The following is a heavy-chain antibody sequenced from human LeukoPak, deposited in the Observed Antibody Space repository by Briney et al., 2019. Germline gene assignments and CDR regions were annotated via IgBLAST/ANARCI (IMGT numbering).Heavy chain of an antibody. J-gene: IGHJ4*02. D-gene: IGHD3-3*01. V-gene: IGHV1-69*13. CDR3: ATENYDFWSGYY. CDR1: GGTFSSYA. CDR2: IIPIFGTA. Sequence: SVKVSCKASGGTFSSYAISWARQAPGQGLEWMGGIIPIFGTANYAQKFQGRVTITADESTSTAYMELSSLRSEDTAVYYCATENYDFWSGYYWGQGTLVTVSS.